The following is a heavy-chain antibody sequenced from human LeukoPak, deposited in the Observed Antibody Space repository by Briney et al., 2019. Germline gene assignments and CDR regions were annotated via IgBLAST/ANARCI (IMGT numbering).Heavy chain of an antibody. CDR2: ISGSGGST. CDR1: GFTFSGYA. V-gene: IGHV3-23*01. CDR3: AKGKMIVVVPAANYYYYGMDV. Sequence: GGSLRLSCAASGFTFSGYAMSWVRQAPGKGLEWVSAISGSGGSTYYADSVKGRFTISRDNSKNTLYLQMNSLRAEDTAVYYCAKGKMIVVVPAANYYYYGMDVWGQGTTVTVSS. J-gene: IGHJ6*02. D-gene: IGHD2-2*01.